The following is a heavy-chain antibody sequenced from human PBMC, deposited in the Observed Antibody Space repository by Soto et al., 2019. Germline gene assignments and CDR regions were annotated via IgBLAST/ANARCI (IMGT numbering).Heavy chain of an antibody. V-gene: IGHV3-21*01. CDR1: GFTFSSYS. D-gene: IGHD5-18*01. J-gene: IGHJ4*02. Sequence: SLRLSCAASGFTFSSYSMNWVRQAPGKGLEWVSSISSSSSYIYYADSVKGRFTISRDNAKNSLYLQMNSLRAEDTAVYYCARANPVTLFDYWGQGTLVTVSS. CDR2: ISSSSSYI. CDR3: ARANPVTLFDY.